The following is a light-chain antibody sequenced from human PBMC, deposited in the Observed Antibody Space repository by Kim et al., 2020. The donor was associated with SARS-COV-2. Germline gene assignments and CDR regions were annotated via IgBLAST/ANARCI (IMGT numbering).Light chain of an antibody. Sequence: DIVMTQSPDSLAVSLGERATLNCKSSQTVLYNSNNKNYLAWYQQKPGQAPKLLIYWASIRESEVSDRFSGSGSETDFTLTISSLQAEDVAVYYCQQYYSTPPSFGQGTKLEI. CDR2: WAS. CDR3: QQYYSTPPS. CDR1: QTVLYNSNNKNY. V-gene: IGKV4-1*01. J-gene: IGKJ2*03.